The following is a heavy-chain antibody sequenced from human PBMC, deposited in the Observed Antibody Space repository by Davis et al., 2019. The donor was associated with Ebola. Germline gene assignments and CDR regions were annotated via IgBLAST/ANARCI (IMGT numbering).Heavy chain of an antibody. CDR3: ARGPYSSGWYWVYFDY. J-gene: IGHJ4*02. D-gene: IGHD6-19*01. V-gene: IGHV3-7*03. CDR1: GFTFSSYW. CDR2: IKQDGSEK. Sequence: GGSLRLFCAASGFTFSSYWMSWVRQAPGKGLEWVANIKQDGSEKYYVDSVKGRFTISRDNAKNSLYLQMNSLRAEDTAVYYCARGPYSSGWYWVYFDYWGQGTLVTVSS.